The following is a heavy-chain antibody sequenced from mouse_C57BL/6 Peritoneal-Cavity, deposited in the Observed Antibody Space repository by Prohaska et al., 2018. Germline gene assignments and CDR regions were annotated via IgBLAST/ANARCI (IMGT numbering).Heavy chain of an antibody. CDR3: ARETTVVAWYFDV. V-gene: IGHV5-4*01. Sequence: EVQLVESGGGLVKPGGSLKLSCAASGFTFSSYAMSWVRQTPEKRLGWVATISDGGSYTYYPDNVKGRFTSSRDNAKNNLYLQMSHLKSEDTAMYYCARETTVVAWYFDVWGTGTTVTVSS. J-gene: IGHJ1*03. D-gene: IGHD1-1*01. CDR1: GFTFSSYA. CDR2: ISDGGSYT.